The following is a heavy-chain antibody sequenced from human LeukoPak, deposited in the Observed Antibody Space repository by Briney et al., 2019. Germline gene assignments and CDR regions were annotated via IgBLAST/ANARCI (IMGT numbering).Heavy chain of an antibody. Sequence: GGSLRLSCAASGFTFSSYGMHWVRQAPGKGLEWVAVISYDGSNKYYADSVKGRFTISRDNSKNTLYLQMNSLRAEDTAVYYCARDLSVVVPASYFDYWGQGTLVTVSS. D-gene: IGHD2-2*01. J-gene: IGHJ4*02. CDR3: ARDLSVVVPASYFDY. V-gene: IGHV3-30*03. CDR2: ISYDGSNK. CDR1: GFTFSSYG.